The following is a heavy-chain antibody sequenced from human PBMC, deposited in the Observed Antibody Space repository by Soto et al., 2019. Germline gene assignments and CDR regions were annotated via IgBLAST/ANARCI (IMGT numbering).Heavy chain of an antibody. CDR2: IYYSGST. CDR1: GASISSNY. CDR3: ARDNGYSYGYTLDH. J-gene: IGHJ4*02. D-gene: IGHD5-18*01. Sequence: PSDTLSLTCTVSGASISSNYCSCILQPPGKGLEWIGYIYYSGSTNYNPSLKSRVTISVDTSKNQFSLKLSSVTAADTAVYYCARDNGYSYGYTLDHWGQGTLVTVS. V-gene: IGHV4-59*01.